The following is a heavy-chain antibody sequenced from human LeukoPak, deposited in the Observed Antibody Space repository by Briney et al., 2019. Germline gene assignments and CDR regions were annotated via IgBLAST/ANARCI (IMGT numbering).Heavy chain of an antibody. J-gene: IGHJ5*02. CDR3: ARVRPSSLNWFDP. Sequence: GGSLRLSCAASGFTFSSYWMHWVRQAPGKGLVWVSRIKTDGSSTSYADSVKGRFTISRDNAKNSLYLQMNSLRAEDTAVYYCARVRPSSLNWFDPWGQGTLVTVSS. CDR1: GFTFSSYW. D-gene: IGHD3-10*01. V-gene: IGHV3-74*01. CDR2: IKTDGSST.